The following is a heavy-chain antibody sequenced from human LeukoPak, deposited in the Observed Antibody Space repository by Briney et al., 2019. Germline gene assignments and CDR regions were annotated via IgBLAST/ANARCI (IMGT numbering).Heavy chain of an antibody. CDR1: GFTFNRYG. CDR3: ARDHIAARFVDY. Sequence: GGSLRLSCAASGFTFNRYGMHWVRQAPGKGLEWVAVIWHDGTNEHYADSVKGRFTVSRDNSKNTMYLQMNSLRAEDTAVYYCARDHIAARFVDYWGQGTLVTVSS. CDR2: IWHDGTNE. J-gene: IGHJ4*02. D-gene: IGHD6-6*01. V-gene: IGHV3-33*01.